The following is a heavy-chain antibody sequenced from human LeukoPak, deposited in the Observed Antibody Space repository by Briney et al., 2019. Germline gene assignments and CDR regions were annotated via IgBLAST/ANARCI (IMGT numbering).Heavy chain of an antibody. Sequence: SETLSLTCTVSGGSISSYYWSWIRQHPGKGLEWIGYIYYSGSTYYNPSLKSRVTISVDTSKNQFSLKLSSVTAADTAVYYCAREPNYGDYEDAFDIWGQGTMVTVSS. J-gene: IGHJ3*02. D-gene: IGHD4-17*01. CDR2: IYYSGST. CDR3: AREPNYGDYEDAFDI. V-gene: IGHV4-59*06. CDR1: GGSISSYY.